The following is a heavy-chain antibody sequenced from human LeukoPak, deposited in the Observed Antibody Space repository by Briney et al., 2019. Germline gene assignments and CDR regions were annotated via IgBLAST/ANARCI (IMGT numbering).Heavy chain of an antibody. CDR1: GYTFTSYY. CDR2: INPSGGST. CDR3: ARELERDSSGFRPNDAFDI. Sequence: GASVKVSCKASGYTFTSYYMHWVRQAPGQGLEWMGIINPSGGSTSYAQKFQGRVTMTRDTSTSTVYMELSSLRSEDTAVYYCARELERDSSGFRPNDAFDIWGQGTMVTVSS. J-gene: IGHJ3*02. V-gene: IGHV1-46*01. D-gene: IGHD3-22*01.